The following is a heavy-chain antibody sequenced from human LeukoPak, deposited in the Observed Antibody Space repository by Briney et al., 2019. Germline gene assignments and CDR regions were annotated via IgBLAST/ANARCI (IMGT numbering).Heavy chain of an antibody. Sequence: GGSLRLSCAASGFTFDDYAMHWVRQAPGKGLEWVSLISGGGGSTYYAESVKGRFTISRDNNKTSLYLQLNSLRTEDTAFYYCAKDLGPSGAAWFDPWGQGTLVTVSS. CDR2: ISGGGGST. CDR3: AKDLGPSGAAWFDP. V-gene: IGHV3-43*02. J-gene: IGHJ5*02. CDR1: GFTFDDYA. D-gene: IGHD2-15*01.